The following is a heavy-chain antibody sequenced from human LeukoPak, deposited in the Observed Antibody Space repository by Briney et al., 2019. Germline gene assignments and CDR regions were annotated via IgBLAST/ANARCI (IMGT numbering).Heavy chain of an antibody. V-gene: IGHV4-59*08. CDR3: ARRRGYCSSSRCYGFDP. CDR2: ISNSGST. CDR1: GDSISSYY. J-gene: IGHJ5*02. D-gene: IGHD2-2*01. Sequence: PSETLSLTCTVSGDSISSYYWSWIRQHPGKGLEWIAYISNSGSTKYNPSLESRVTISVDTSKNQFSLKLTSVTAADTAVYYCARRRGYCSSSRCYGFDPWGQGTLVTVSS.